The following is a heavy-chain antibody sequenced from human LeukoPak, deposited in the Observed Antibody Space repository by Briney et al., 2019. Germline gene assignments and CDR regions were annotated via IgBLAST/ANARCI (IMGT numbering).Heavy chain of an antibody. V-gene: IGHV4-4*07. D-gene: IGHD2-21*02. CDR3: ARAPPPYCGGDCYFGY. J-gene: IGHJ4*02. CDR1: GGSINNYS. CDR2: MSSSGIS. Sequence: PSETLSLTCTVSGGSINNYSWSWIRQPAGKGLEWIGRMSSSGISTYSPSLKSRVTISIDTSRNQFSMNLNSVTAADTAVYYCARAPPPYCGGDCYFGYWGQGTLVTVSS.